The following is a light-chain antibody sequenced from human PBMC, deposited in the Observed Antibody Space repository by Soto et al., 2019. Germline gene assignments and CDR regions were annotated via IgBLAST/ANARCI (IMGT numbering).Light chain of an antibody. CDR3: CSYAGSSTLA. CDR2: EGS. CDR1: TSDFGSYNL. Sequence: QSALTQPASVSGSPGQSITISCTGTTSDFGSYNLVSWYQRHPGKAPKLMIYEGSKRPSGVSNRFSGSKSGNTASLTISGLQAEDEADYYCCSYAGSSTLAFGGGTKLTVL. J-gene: IGLJ2*01. V-gene: IGLV2-23*01.